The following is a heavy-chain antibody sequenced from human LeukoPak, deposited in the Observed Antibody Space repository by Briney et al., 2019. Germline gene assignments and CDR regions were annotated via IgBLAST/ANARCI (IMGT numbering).Heavy chain of an antibody. J-gene: IGHJ3*02. Sequence: ASVKVSCKASGGTFSSYAISWVRQAPGQGLEWMGGIIPIFGTANYAQKFQGRVTITADESTSTAYMELSSLRSEDTAVYYCARGQTYYYDSSREDDAFDIWGQGTMVTVSS. CDR1: GGTFSSYA. CDR2: IIPIFGTA. CDR3: ARGQTYYYDSSREDDAFDI. D-gene: IGHD3-22*01. V-gene: IGHV1-69*13.